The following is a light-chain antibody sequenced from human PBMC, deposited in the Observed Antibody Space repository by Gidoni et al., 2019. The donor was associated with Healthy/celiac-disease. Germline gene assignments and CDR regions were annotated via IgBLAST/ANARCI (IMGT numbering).Light chain of an antibody. CDR2: DVS. V-gene: IGLV2-11*01. Sequence: QSALTQPRPVSGSPGQSATISCTGTSSDVGGYNYVSWYQTHPVKAPKLMIYDVSKRPSVVPDRFSGSKSGNTASLTISGLQAADEADYYCCSYAGSYPLYVFGTGTKVTVL. CDR3: CSYAGSYPLYV. J-gene: IGLJ1*01. CDR1: SSDVGGYNY.